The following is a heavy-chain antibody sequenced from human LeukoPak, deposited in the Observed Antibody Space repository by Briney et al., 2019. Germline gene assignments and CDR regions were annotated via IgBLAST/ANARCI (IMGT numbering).Heavy chain of an antibody. Sequence: GGSLRLSCAASGFTFSSYAMSWVRQAPGKGLEWVSAISGSGGSTYYADSVEGRFTISRDNSKNTLYLQMNSLRAEDTAVYYCAKDLGIFGTTRYYFDYWGRGTLVTVSS. D-gene: IGHD3-3*01. CDR1: GFTFSSYA. J-gene: IGHJ4*02. V-gene: IGHV3-23*01. CDR3: AKDLGIFGTTRYYFDY. CDR2: ISGSGGST.